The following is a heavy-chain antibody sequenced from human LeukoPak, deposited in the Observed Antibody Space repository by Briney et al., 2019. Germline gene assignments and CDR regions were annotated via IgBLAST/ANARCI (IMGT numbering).Heavy chain of an antibody. CDR2: ISGSGGST. V-gene: IGHV3-23*01. CDR1: GFTFSSYA. D-gene: IGHD2-8*01. J-gene: IGHJ3*02. Sequence: GGSLRLSCAASGFTFSSYAMNWVRQAPGKGLEWVSAISGSGGSTYYTDSVKGRFTISRDNSKNTLYLQMNSLRVEDTAVYYCAKGAVVLLVYDAFDIWGQGTMVTVSS. CDR3: AKGAVVLLVYDAFDI.